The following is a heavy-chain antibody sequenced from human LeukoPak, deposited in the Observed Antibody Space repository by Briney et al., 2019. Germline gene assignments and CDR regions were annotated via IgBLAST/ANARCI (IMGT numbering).Heavy chain of an antibody. Sequence: PGGSLRLSCAASGFTFSSYAMSWVRQAPGKGLEWVAVISYDGSNKYYADSVKGRFTISRDNSKNTLYLQMNSLRAEDTAVYYCARERVLLWFGELGPDAFDIWGQGTMVTVSS. J-gene: IGHJ3*02. CDR2: ISYDGSNK. CDR1: GFTFSSYA. CDR3: ARERVLLWFGELGPDAFDI. V-gene: IGHV3-30-3*01. D-gene: IGHD3-10*01.